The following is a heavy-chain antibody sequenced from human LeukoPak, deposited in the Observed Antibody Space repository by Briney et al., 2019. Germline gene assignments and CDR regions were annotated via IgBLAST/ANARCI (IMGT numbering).Heavy chain of an antibody. D-gene: IGHD3-22*01. CDR2: INPSGGST. J-gene: IGHJ5*02. V-gene: IGHV1-46*01. Sequence: ASVKVSCTASGYTFTSYYMHWVRQAPGQGLEWMGIINPSGGSTSYAQKFQGRVTMTRDTSTSTVYMELSSLRSEDTAVYYCARNYYDSSGYYLGGDNWFDPWGQGTLVTVSS. CDR3: ARNYYDSSGYYLGGDNWFDP. CDR1: GYTFTSYY.